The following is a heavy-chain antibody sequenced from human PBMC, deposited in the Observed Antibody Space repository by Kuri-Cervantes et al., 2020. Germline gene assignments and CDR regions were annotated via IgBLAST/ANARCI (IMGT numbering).Heavy chain of an antibody. CDR3: AREPYSSFGHSYFDY. CDR2: INPSGGST. CDR1: GYTFTSYY. D-gene: IGHD6-19*01. Sequence: ASVKVSCKASGYTFTSYYMHWVRQAPGQGLEWMGIINPSGGSTSYAQKFQGRVTMTRDTSTSTVYMELSSLRSEDTAVYYCAREPYSSFGHSYFDYWGQGTQVTVSS. V-gene: IGHV1-46*01. J-gene: IGHJ4*02.